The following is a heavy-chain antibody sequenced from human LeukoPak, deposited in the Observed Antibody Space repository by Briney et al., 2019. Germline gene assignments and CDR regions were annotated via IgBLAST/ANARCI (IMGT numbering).Heavy chain of an antibody. V-gene: IGHV4-59*01. D-gene: IGHD1-7*01. Sequence: SETLSLTCTVSGGSISSYYWSWIRQPPGKGLEWIGYIYYSGSTNYNPSLKSRVTISVDTSKNQFSLKLSSVTAADTAVYYCARINSRAGTNWFDPWGQGTLVTVSS. CDR2: IYYSGST. CDR1: GGSISSYY. J-gene: IGHJ5*02. CDR3: ARINSRAGTNWFDP.